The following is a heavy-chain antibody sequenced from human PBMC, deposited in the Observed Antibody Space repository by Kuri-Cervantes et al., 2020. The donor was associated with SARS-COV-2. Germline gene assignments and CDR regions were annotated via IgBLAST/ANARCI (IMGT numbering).Heavy chain of an antibody. CDR1: GFTFSSYS. D-gene: IGHD3-10*01. J-gene: IGHJ3*02. Sequence: LSLTCAASGFTFSSYSMNWVRQAPGKGLEWVSSISSSSSYIYYADSVKGRFTISRDNAKNSLYLQMNSLRAEDTAVYYCARVGSTMVRGVIMRGAVAFDIWGQGTMVTVSS. CDR3: ARVGSTMVRGVIMRGAVAFDI. V-gene: IGHV3-21*01. CDR2: ISSSSSYI.